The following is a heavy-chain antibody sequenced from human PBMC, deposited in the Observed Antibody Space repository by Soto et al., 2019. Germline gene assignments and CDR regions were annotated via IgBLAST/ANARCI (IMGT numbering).Heavy chain of an antibody. J-gene: IGHJ6*02. Sequence: GGSLRLSCAASGFTFSSYAMTWVRQAPGKGLEWVSIISSSGDGTYYVDTVKGRFTISRDNSRNTLNLQMNSLRAEDTAVYYCAKHADFWSWGMAVWGQGTTVTVSS. CDR1: GFTFSSYA. D-gene: IGHD3-3*01. CDR2: ISSSGDGT. V-gene: IGHV3-23*01. CDR3: AKHADFWSWGMAV.